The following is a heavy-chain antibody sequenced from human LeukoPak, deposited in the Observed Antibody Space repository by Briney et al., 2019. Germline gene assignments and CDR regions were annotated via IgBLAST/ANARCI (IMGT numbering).Heavy chain of an antibody. V-gene: IGHV4-34*01. CDR1: GGSFSGYY. Sequence: SETLSLTCAVYGGSFSGYYWSWIRQPPGKGLEWIGEINHSGSTNYNPSLKSRVTISVDTSKNQFSLKLSSVTAADTAVYYCARAGDSSSWYYFAYWGQGTLVTVSS. J-gene: IGHJ4*02. CDR2: INHSGST. D-gene: IGHD6-13*01. CDR3: ARAGDSSSWYYFAY.